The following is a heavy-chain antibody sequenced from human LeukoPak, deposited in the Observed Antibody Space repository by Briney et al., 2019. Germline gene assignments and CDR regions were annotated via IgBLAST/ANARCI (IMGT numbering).Heavy chain of an antibody. J-gene: IGHJ4*02. CDR2: IWYDGSNE. CDR3: ARNAYNYGGFDY. CDR1: GFTFRTYG. D-gene: IGHD5-24*01. V-gene: IGHV3-33*01. Sequence: GGSLRLSCTASGFTFRTYGMVWVRQAPGKGLEWVAVIWYDGSNENYADSVKGRFTISRDNSKSTLFLQMNSLRAEDTAVYYCARNAYNYGGFDYWGLGTLATVSS.